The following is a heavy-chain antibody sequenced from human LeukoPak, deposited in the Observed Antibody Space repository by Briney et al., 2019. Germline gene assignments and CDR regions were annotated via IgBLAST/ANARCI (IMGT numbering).Heavy chain of an antibody. CDR3: AKDVVGQQWPENY. D-gene: IGHD6-19*01. Sequence: TGGSLRLSCAASEFTFSSYGMHWVRQAPGKGLEWVAFIQYDGSNKNYGDSVKGRFTISRDNSKNTLYLQMNSLRAEDTAVYFCAKDVVGQQWPENYWGQGTLVTVSS. CDR1: EFTFSSYG. J-gene: IGHJ4*02. CDR2: IQYDGSNK. V-gene: IGHV3-30*02.